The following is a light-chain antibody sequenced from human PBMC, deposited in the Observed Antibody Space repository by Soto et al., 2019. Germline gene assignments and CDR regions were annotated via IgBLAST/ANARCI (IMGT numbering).Light chain of an antibody. CDR1: SSDVGGYNY. CDR2: EVS. Sequence: QSALTQPASVSGSPGQSITISCTGTSSDVGGYNYVSWYQQHPGKAPNLMIYEVSNRPSGVSNRFSGSKSGNTASLTISGLQADDEADYYCSSYTSSSTLVFGTGTKVTVL. V-gene: IGLV2-14*01. CDR3: SSYTSSSTLV. J-gene: IGLJ1*01.